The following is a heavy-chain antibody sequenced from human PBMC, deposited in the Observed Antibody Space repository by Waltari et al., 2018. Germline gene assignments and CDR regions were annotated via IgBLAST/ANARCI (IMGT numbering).Heavy chain of an antibody. D-gene: IGHD6-13*01. CDR3: ARSLHIFRAAAGMFDY. Sequence: QLQLQESGPGLLKPSGTLSLTCTVSDDSISSGDYYWGWIRQSPGKGPEWIGRVYYRGSTSYNTSLKRRVTISVDTSKKQFSLKLSSVTAADTAVYYCARSLHIFRAAAGMFDYWGQGTLVTVSS. CDR1: DDSISSGDYY. J-gene: IGHJ4*02. V-gene: IGHV4-39*01. CDR2: VYYRGST.